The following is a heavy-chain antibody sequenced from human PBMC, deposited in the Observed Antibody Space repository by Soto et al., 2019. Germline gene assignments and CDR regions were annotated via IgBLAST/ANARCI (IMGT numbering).Heavy chain of an antibody. CDR1: GFTFSSYA. D-gene: IGHD3-10*01. CDR3: AKDVTMVRGVMIDY. Sequence: GGSLRLSCAASGFTFSSYAMSWVRQAPGKGLEWVSAISGSGGSTYYADSVKGRFTISRDNSKNTLYLQMNSLRAEDTAVYYCAKDVTMVRGVMIDYWGQGTLVTVFS. CDR2: ISGSGGST. V-gene: IGHV3-23*01. J-gene: IGHJ4*02.